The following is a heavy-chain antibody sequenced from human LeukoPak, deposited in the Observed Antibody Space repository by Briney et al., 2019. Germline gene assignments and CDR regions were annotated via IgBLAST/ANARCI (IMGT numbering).Heavy chain of an antibody. V-gene: IGHV4-39*01. D-gene: IGHD4-17*01. CDR3: ARVPTVTFFDY. CDR1: GGSISTSNYY. CDR2: IFYSRST. J-gene: IGHJ4*02. Sequence: SETLSLTCTVSGGSISTSNYYWGWIRQSPGKGLERIGNIFYSRSTYYNPSLKSRVTISVDTSKNQFSLKLSSVTAADTAVYYCARVPTVTFFDYWGQGTLVTVSS.